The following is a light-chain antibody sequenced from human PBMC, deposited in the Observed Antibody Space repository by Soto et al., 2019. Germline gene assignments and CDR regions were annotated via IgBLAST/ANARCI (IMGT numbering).Light chain of an antibody. CDR1: ISDIGAYKF. CDR2: HVT. V-gene: IGLV2-14*01. CDR3: SSHTTRSTFG. J-gene: IGLJ1*01. Sequence: SVLPHPGSVSGSPGPSITIYCTGTISDIGAYKFVSLYQEHPGKAPILMIYHVTDRPSGVSNRFSASNSGNTASLTISGLQAVDEGAYYSSSHTTRSTFGFGTGTYGTVL.